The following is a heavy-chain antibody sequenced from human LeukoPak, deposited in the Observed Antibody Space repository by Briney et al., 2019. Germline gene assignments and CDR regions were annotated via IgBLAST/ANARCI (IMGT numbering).Heavy chain of an antibody. J-gene: IGHJ4*02. D-gene: IGHD5-18*01. V-gene: IGHV4-59*12. CDR3: TTIKRGDIFGYFDF. CDR2: ITYGGFT. Sequence: SSETLSLTCTFSGGSISSYHWNWIRQPQGEGLEWIGYITYGGFTKYNPSLRGRVTVSLDPSNNHLSLKLSSVTAADTAIYYCTTIKRGDIFGYFDFWGQGALVTVSS. CDR1: GGSISSYH.